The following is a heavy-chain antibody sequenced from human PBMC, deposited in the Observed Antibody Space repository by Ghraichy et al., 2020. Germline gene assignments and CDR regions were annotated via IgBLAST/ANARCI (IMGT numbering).Heavy chain of an antibody. CDR3: ARAPRGENWFDP. J-gene: IGHJ5*02. CDR2: IYYSGST. V-gene: IGHV4-31*03. CDR1: GGSINSGGYY. Sequence: SETLSLTCTVSGGSINSGGYYWSWIRQHPGKGLEWIGYIYYSGSTYYNPSLKSRVTISVDTSKNQFSLKLSSVTAADTAVYYCARAPRGENWFDPWGQGTLVTVSS. D-gene: IGHD3-10*01.